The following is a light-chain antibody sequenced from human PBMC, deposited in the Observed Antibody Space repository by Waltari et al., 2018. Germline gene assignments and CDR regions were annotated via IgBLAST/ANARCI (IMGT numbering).Light chain of an antibody. V-gene: IGLV2-14*03. CDR2: DVN. CDR1: SCAVGGYDF. Sequence: QSVLSQPASLSGSPGQSITISCSGTSCAVGGYDFVSWYFQPPGQVPRLILYDVNNRPSGISSRFSGSKFGNLASLTISDLQPDDEADYYCASYVVGGARVFGGGTKLTVL. J-gene: IGLJ3*02. CDR3: ASYVVGGARV.